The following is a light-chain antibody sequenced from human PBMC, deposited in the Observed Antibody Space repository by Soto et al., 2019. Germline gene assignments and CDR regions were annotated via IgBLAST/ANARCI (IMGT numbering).Light chain of an antibody. CDR2: GAC. J-gene: IGKJ1*01. V-gene: IGKV3-15*01. CDR3: HQATPGLRR. Sequence: IVMTQSPVTLSMSPGDRATLSCRASQNVATNVAGYQQKPGQVPRLLIYGACIRATGVPARFSGSGSGTEFTLTIDSLQSEDFAVFYCHQATPGLRRFGRGTRVEV. CDR1: QNVATN.